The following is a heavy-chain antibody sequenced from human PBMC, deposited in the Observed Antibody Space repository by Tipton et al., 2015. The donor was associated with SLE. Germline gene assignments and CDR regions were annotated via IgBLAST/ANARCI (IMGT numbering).Heavy chain of an antibody. CDR3: ARLGTGPGEYGDYLDY. Sequence: GLVKPSETLSLTCTVSGASISSRSYYWGWIRQPPGKGLEWVGSIYYTGNTYYNPSLKSRVTISVDTSKNQFSLKLSSVTAADTAVDYCARLGTGPGEYGDYLDYWGQGTLVTVSS. J-gene: IGHJ4*02. CDR2: IYYTGNT. V-gene: IGHV4-39*07. CDR1: GASISSRSYY. D-gene: IGHD4-17*01.